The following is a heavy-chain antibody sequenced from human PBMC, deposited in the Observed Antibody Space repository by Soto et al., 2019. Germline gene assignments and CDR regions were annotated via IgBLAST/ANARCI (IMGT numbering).Heavy chain of an antibody. V-gene: IGHV1-46*01. Sequence: ASVKVSCKASGYTFTSYYMHWVRQATGQGLEWMGIINPSGGSTSYAQKFQGRVTMTRDTSTSTVYMELSSLRSADTAVYFCARYSPPKKSYDSNPGWFDPWGQGTLVTVSS. CDR2: INPSGGST. J-gene: IGHJ5*02. CDR3: ARYSPPKKSYDSNPGWFDP. D-gene: IGHD2-15*01. CDR1: GYTFTSYY.